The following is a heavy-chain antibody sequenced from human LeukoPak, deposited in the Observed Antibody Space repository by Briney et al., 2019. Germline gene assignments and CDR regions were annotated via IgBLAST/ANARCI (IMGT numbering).Heavy chain of an antibody. D-gene: IGHD5/OR15-5a*01. Sequence: GGSLRLSCVASGFTFSSSWMNWVRQAPGKGLVWVANIKYDGSEEYYVDSVKGRFTISRDNAQNSLYLQMNNLRAEDTAVYYCARDVYRSFDYWGQGSLVTVSS. CDR2: IKYDGSEE. V-gene: IGHV3-7*01. CDR1: GFTFSSSW. J-gene: IGHJ4*02. CDR3: ARDVYRSFDY.